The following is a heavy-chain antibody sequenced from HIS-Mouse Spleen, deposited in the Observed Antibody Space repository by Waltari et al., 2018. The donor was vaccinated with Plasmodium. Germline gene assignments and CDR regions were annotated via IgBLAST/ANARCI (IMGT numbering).Heavy chain of an antibody. V-gene: IGHV3-30*03. J-gene: IGHJ4*02. Sequence: QVQLVEYGGGVVQPGRSLRPSCAASGFTFSGYGMHWVRQAPGKGLEWVAVISYDGSNKYYADSVKGRFTISRDNSKNTLYLQMNSLRAEDTAVYYCATSGLTGGTYYFDYWGQGTLVTVSS. CDR2: ISYDGSNK. D-gene: IGHD7-27*01. CDR1: GFTFSGYG. CDR3: ATSGLTGGTYYFDY.